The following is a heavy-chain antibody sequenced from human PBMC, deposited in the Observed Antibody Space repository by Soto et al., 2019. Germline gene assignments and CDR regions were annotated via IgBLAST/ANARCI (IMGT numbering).Heavy chain of an antibody. J-gene: IGHJ5*02. CDR3: AKGGDSSSWKNWFDP. Sequence: GGSLRLSCAASGFTCSNDAMTWVRQAPGKGLEWVSGISGSGSSIYYADSVKGRFTISRDNSKNTLYLQMNSLRAEDTAVYYCAKGGDSSSWKNWFDPWGQGTLVTVSS. CDR1: GFTCSNDA. D-gene: IGHD6-13*01. CDR2: ISGSGSSI. V-gene: IGHV3-23*01.